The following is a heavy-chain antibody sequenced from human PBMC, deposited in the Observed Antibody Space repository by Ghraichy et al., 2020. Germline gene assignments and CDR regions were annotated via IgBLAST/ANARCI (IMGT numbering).Heavy chain of an antibody. Sequence: SETLSLTCTVSGGSISSYYWSWIRQPPGKGLEWIGYIYYSGSTNYNPSLKSRVTISVDTSKNQFSLKLSSVTAADTAVYYCASGEGAARPYYWGQGTLVTVSS. CDR1: GGSISSYY. CDR3: ASGEGAARPYY. J-gene: IGHJ4*02. V-gene: IGHV4-59*08. CDR2: IYYSGST. D-gene: IGHD6-6*01.